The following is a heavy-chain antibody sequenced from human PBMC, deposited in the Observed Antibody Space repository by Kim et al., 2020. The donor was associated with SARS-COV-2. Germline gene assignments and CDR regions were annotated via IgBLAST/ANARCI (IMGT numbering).Heavy chain of an antibody. J-gene: IGHJ6*02. D-gene: IGHD3-10*01. CDR1: GFTFSSYG. Sequence: GGSLRLSCAASGFTFSSYGMHWVRQAPGKGLEWVAVISYDGSNKYYADSVKGRFTISRDNSKNTLYLQMNSLRAEDTAVYYCARDLPADYYYGSGSYNYGMDVWGQGTTVTVSS. CDR2: ISYDGSNK. V-gene: IGHV3-33*05. CDR3: ARDLPADYYYGSGSYNYGMDV.